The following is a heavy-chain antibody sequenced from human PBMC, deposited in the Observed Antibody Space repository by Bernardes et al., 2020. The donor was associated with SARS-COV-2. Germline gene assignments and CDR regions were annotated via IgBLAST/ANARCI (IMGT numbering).Heavy chain of an antibody. Sequence: GGSSGLSCSVSGYTLSSYSINWVRQAPGKGPEWVSYISSNSYTIYFADSVKCRFTISRDNDKNSLYLQMNSLRAEDTAVYYCASEKGKWELRVLDYWGHGTLVTVFS. J-gene: IGHJ4*01. V-gene: IGHV3-48*04. CDR1: GYTLSSYS. CDR2: ISSNSYTI. D-gene: IGHD1-26*01. CDR3: ASEKGKWELRVLDY.